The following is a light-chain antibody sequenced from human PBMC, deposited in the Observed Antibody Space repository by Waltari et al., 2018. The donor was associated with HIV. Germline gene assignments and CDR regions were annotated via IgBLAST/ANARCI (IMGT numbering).Light chain of an antibody. J-gene: IGLJ3*02. CDR3: AAWDDSLNAWV. CDR2: SNN. CDR1: SSNIGSNI. Sequence: QSVLTQPPSASGTPGQRVSISCSGSSSNIGSNIVNWYQQLPGTAPKLLIYSNNQRPSGGPDRFSGSKSGTSASLAISGLQSEEEADDYCAAWDDSLNAWVFGGGTKLTVL. V-gene: IGLV1-44*01.